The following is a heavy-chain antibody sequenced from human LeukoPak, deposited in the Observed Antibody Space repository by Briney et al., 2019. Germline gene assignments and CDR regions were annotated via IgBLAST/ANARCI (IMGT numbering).Heavy chain of an antibody. J-gene: IGHJ4*02. D-gene: IGHD4-17*01. CDR3: ASGANYGDYSYYFDY. V-gene: IGHV4-39*01. CDR1: GGSISSSSYY. Sequence: SETLSLTCTVSGGSISSSSYYWGWIRQPPGKGLEWIGSIYYSGSTYYNPSLKSRVTISVDTSRNQFSLKLSSVTAADTAVYYCASGANYGDYSYYFDYWGQGTLVTVSS. CDR2: IYYSGST.